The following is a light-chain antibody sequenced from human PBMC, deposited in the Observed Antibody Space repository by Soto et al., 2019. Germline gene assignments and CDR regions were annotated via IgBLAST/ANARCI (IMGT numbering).Light chain of an antibody. CDR2: ATS. J-gene: IGKJ1*01. V-gene: IGKV1-39*01. CDR3: QQGYSSRWT. Sequence: DIQMTQSPSSLSASVGDIVTITCRASQNISRYLNWYQHKPGKAPQLLIYATSSLQTGVPSRFSASGSGTDFSLVISDLQPEESANDYCQQGYSSRWTSGRGTKVEI. CDR1: QNISRY.